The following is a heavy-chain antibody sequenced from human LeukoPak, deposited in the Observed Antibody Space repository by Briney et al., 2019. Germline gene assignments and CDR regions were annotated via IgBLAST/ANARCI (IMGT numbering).Heavy chain of an antibody. Sequence: GGSLRLSCAASGFTFSSYAMHWVRRAPGKGLEGGAVISYDGSNTYYADSVKGRFTISRDNSKNTLYLQMNSLRAEDTAVYYCARSEEAAQDAFDIWGQGTMVTVSS. CDR3: ARSEEAAQDAFDI. J-gene: IGHJ3*02. V-gene: IGHV3-30*01. CDR1: GFTFSSYA. D-gene: IGHD6-13*01. CDR2: ISYDGSNT.